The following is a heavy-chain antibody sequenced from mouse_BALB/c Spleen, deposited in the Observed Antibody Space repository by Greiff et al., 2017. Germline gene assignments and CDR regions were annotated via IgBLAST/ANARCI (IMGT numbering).Heavy chain of an antibody. Sequence: EVKLVESGGGLVKPGGSLKLSCAASGFTFSSYAMSWVRQTPEKRLEWVASISSGGSTYYPDSVKGRFTISRDNARNILYLQMSSLRSEDTAMYYCAREGYDGGSYWYFDVWGAGTTVTVSS. CDR3: AREGYDGGSYWYFDV. V-gene: IGHV5-6-5*01. CDR1: GFTFSSYA. J-gene: IGHJ1*01. D-gene: IGHD2-12*01. CDR2: ISSGGST.